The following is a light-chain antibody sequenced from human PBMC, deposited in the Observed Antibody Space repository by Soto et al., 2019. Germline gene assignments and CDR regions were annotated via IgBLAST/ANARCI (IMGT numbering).Light chain of an antibody. CDR3: LQDYGDSWT. J-gene: IGKJ1*01. Sequence: DLQMTKSPSTLSASVGDRVPITCRASQSISSWLAWYQQKPGKAPKLLIYDASSLESGVPSRFSGSGSGTDFTLTISSLQPEEFASYYCLQDYGDSWTVGQGTKVDIK. V-gene: IGKV1-5*01. CDR1: QSISSW. CDR2: DAS.